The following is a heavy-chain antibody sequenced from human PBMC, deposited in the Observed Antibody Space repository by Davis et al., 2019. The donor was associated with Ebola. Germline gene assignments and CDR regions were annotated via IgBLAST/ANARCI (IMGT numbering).Heavy chain of an antibody. CDR1: GFDFSYHR. D-gene: IGHD2-15*01. V-gene: IGHV3-48*02. Sequence: GESLKISCAASGFDFSYHRMNWVRQVPGKGLEWLSYIATSATDYADSVKGRFTISRDNAQNSLYLQMNNLRDEDTAVYYCTRGGGCSGGNCWYADYWGQGTLVIVSS. CDR2: IATSAT. CDR3: TRGGGCSGGNCWYADY. J-gene: IGHJ4*02.